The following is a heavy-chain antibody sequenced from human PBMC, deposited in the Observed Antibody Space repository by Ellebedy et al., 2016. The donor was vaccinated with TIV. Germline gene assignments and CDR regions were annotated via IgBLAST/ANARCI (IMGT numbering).Heavy chain of an antibody. D-gene: IGHD2-15*01. V-gene: IGHV1-3*01. CDR1: GYSFTTFT. CDR3: ARARGGCSGDGCYSDFDF. Sequence: AASVKVSCKASGYSFTTFTIHWVRQAPGKRPAWMGWINPDNGDTKHSQKFQARVTITRDTFASTAYMELSSLRSEDTAVYHCARARGGCSGDGCYSDFDFWGQGTLVTVSS. CDR2: INPDNGDT. J-gene: IGHJ4*02.